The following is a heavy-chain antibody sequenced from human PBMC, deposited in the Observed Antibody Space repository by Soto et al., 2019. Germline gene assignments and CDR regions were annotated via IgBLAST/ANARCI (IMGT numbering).Heavy chain of an antibody. CDR3: ATSPLLPGAP. J-gene: IGHJ3*01. Sequence: EVQLVESGGGLIQPGGSLRLSCAASGFTFSSNDMNWVRQAPGKGLEWVSLIYSGGSTYYADSVKGRFTISRDNSKNTLYLQLSSLRAVHPSVYYCATSPLLPGAPWGQGTMVTVSS. CDR2: IYSGGST. D-gene: IGHD3-22*01. CDR1: GFTFSSND. V-gene: IGHV3-53*01.